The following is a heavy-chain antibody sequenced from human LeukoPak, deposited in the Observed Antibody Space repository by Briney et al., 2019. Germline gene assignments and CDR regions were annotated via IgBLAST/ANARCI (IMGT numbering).Heavy chain of an antibody. D-gene: IGHD1-26*01. CDR1: EFSVGSNY. J-gene: IGHJ6*03. Sequence: GGSLRLSCAASEFSVGSNYMTWVRQAPGKGLEWVSLIYSGGSTYYADSVKGRFTISRDNSKNTLYLQMNSLRVDDTAVYYCAKDRQRGNYFRNYYYMDVWGKGTTVTVSS. CDR3: AKDRQRGNYFRNYYYMDV. CDR2: IYSGGST. V-gene: IGHV3-66*01.